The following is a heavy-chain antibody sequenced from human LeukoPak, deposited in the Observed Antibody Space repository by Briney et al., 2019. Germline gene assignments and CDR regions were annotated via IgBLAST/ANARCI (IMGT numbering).Heavy chain of an antibody. CDR1: GFTVSSNY. D-gene: IGHD6-13*01. Sequence: GGSLRLSCAASGFTVSSNYMSWVRQAPGKGLEWVSVIYSGGSTYYADSVKGRSTISRDNSKNTLYLQKNSLRAEDTAVYYCATSSSWSDDAFDIWGQGTMVTVSS. V-gene: IGHV3-53*01. J-gene: IGHJ3*02. CDR2: IYSGGST. CDR3: ATSSSWSDDAFDI.